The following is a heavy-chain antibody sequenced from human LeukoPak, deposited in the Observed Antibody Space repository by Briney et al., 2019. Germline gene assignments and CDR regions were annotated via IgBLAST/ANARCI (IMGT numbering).Heavy chain of an antibody. V-gene: IGHV3-11*01. D-gene: IGHD2-15*01. Sequence: KTGGSVRLSCAASGFTFSDYYMSRIRQAPGKGLEWVSYISSSGSTIYYADSVRGRFTISRDNAKNSLYLQMNSLRAEDTAVYYCARGSGYCSGGSCPYYFDYWGQGTLVTVSS. CDR3: ARGSGYCSGGSCPYYFDY. J-gene: IGHJ4*02. CDR1: GFTFSDYY. CDR2: ISSSGSTI.